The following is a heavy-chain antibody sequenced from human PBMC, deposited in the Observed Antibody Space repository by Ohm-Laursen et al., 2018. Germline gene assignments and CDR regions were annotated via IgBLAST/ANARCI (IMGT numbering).Heavy chain of an antibody. CDR1: GFTFSSYG. CDR3: AKDGEQLAQYYFED. D-gene: IGHD1-26*01. CDR2: ISYDGSNK. Sequence: SLRLSCAAFGFTFSSYGMHWVRQAPGKGLEWVAVISYDGSNKYYADSVKGRFTISRDNSKNTLFLQMNSLRLEDTAVYYCAKDGEQLAQYYFEDWGQGTPVTVSS. V-gene: IGHV3-30*18. J-gene: IGHJ4*02.